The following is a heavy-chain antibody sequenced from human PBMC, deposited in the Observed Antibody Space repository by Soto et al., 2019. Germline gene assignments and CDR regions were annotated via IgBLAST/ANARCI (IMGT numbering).Heavy chain of an antibody. J-gene: IGHJ6*03. Sequence: QVQLVQSGAEVKKPGASLKVSCKASGYTFSNFGVSWVRQAPGQGLEWIGWINPDNGDTNYGQKFQGRATMTTDTCTNTAYMEVRGLRSDDTAVYYCARGVRVSAYLDYYMDVWGEGTTVNVSS. D-gene: IGHD3-10*02. CDR3: ARGVRVSAYLDYYMDV. V-gene: IGHV1-18*01. CDR1: GYTFSNFG. CDR2: INPDNGDT.